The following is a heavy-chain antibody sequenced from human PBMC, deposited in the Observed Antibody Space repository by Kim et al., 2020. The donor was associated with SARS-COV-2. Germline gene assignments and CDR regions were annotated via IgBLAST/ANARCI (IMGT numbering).Heavy chain of an antibody. J-gene: IGHJ4*02. CDR1: GGSFSGYY. Sequence: SETLSLTCAVYGGSFSGYYWSWIRQPPGKGLEWIGEIYHSGSTNYTPSLKSRVTISVDTSKNQFSLKLSSVTAADTAVYYCARGSYSSSWYGAKYYFDYWGQGTLVTVSS. CDR2: IYHSGST. V-gene: IGHV4-34*01. CDR3: ARGSYSSSWYGAKYYFDY. D-gene: IGHD6-13*01.